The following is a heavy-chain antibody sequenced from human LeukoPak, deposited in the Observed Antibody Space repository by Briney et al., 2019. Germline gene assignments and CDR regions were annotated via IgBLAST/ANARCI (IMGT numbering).Heavy chain of an antibody. CDR3: ARDPDEYMTTVVPFDI. V-gene: IGHV3-30-3*01. CDR2: ITYDGSNK. Sequence: PGGSLRLSCAASGFTFNNYAMHWVRQAPGKGLEWVAVITYDGSNKYYADSVKGRFTISRDNSKNTQYLQMNSLRAEDTAVYYCARDPDEYMTTVVPFDIWGQGTMVTVSS. CDR1: GFTFNNYA. D-gene: IGHD4-23*01. J-gene: IGHJ3*02.